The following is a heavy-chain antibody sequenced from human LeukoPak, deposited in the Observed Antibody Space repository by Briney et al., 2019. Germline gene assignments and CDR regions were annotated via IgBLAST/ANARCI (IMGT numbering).Heavy chain of an antibody. Sequence: GSLRLSCAASGFTFNSYAMTWVRQAPGKGLEWIGEINHSGSTNYNPSLKSRVTISVDTSKNQFSLKLSSVTAADTAVYYCARGRITGGVSRPGKKLYNWFDPWGQGTLVTVSS. J-gene: IGHJ5*02. CDR3: ARGRITGGVSRPGKKLYNWFDP. CDR2: INHSGST. D-gene: IGHD2-8*02. CDR1: GFTFNSYA. V-gene: IGHV4-34*01.